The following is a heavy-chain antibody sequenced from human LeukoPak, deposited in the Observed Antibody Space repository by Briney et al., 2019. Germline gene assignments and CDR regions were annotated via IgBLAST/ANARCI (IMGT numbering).Heavy chain of an antibody. D-gene: IGHD4-11*01. CDR1: GGTFSSYT. CDR2: IIPILGIA. V-gene: IGHV1-69*02. Sequence: SVKVSCKASGGTFSSYTISWVRQAPGQGLEWMGRIIPILGIANYAQKFQGRVTITADKSTSTVYMELSILTSADTAVYYCARGPVLGTVTYFDYWGQGTLVSVSS. CDR3: ARGPVLGTVTYFDY. J-gene: IGHJ4*02.